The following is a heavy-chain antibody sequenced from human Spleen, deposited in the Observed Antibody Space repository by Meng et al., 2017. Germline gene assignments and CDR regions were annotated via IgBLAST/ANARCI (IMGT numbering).Heavy chain of an antibody. CDR1: GFIFNNYE. Sequence: GESLKISCAASGFIFNNYEMNWVRQAPGKGLEWVSYISRSGSTIYYADSVKGRFTISRDNAKNSLYLQMNSLRAEDTAVYYCARGLSDIVVVVAAAAYWGQGTLVTVSS. D-gene: IGHD2-15*01. V-gene: IGHV3-48*03. J-gene: IGHJ4*02. CDR3: ARGLSDIVVVVAAAAY. CDR2: ISRSGSTI.